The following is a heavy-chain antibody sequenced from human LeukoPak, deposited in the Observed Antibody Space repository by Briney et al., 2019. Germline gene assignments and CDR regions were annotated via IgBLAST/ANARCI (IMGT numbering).Heavy chain of an antibody. CDR3: ASLIYGDYEYFDY. V-gene: IGHV4-59*08. CDR2: IYYSGST. J-gene: IGHJ4*02. Sequence: SETLSLTCTVSGGSISSYYWSWIRQPPGKGLEWIGYIYYSGSTNYNPSLKSRVTISVDTSKNQFSLKLSSVTAADTAVYYCASLIYGDYEYFDYWGQGTLVTVSS. D-gene: IGHD4-17*01. CDR1: GGSISSYY.